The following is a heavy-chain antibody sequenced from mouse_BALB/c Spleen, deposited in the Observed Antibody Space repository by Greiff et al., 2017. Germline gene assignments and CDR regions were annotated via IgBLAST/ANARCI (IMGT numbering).Heavy chain of an antibody. V-gene: IGHV1-7*01. CDR2: INPSTGYT. Sequence: QVQLQLSGAELAKPGASVKMSCKASGYTFTSYWMHWVKQRPGQGLEWIGYINPSTGYTEYNQKFKDKATLTADKSSSTAYMQLSSLTSEDSAVYYCASSPFAYWGQGTLVTVSA. J-gene: IGHJ3*01. CDR3: ASSPFAY. CDR1: GYTFTSYW.